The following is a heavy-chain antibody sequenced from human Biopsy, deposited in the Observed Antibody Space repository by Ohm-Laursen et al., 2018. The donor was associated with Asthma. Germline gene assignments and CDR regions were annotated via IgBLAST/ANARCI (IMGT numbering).Heavy chain of an antibody. V-gene: IGHV3-30*03. CDR2: ISYDGSNK. CDR3: ASQSSGPDFWSGYYYFDY. J-gene: IGHJ4*02. D-gene: IGHD3-3*01. Sequence: SLRLSCAASGFTFSSYGMNWVRQAPGKGLEWVAVISYDGSNKYYADSVKGRFTLSRDNSKNTLYLQMNSLRAEDTAVYYCASQSSGPDFWSGYYYFDYWGQGTLVTVSS. CDR1: GFTFSSYG.